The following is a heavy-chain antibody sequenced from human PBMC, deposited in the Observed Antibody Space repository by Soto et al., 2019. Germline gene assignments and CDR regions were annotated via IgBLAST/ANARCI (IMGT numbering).Heavy chain of an antibody. CDR1: GYIFTSYY. V-gene: IGHV1-46*03. D-gene: IGHD4-4*01. J-gene: IGHJ6*03. CDR3: DREEMPTVNNYYYYMDV. CDR2: INPGDGST. Sequence: QVQLVQSGAEVRKPGASVKVSCKAAGYIFTSYYIHWVRLAPGQGLEWMGVINPGDGSTIYAAKFQGRVPMTRDTSTSTVYMEVSRLRSEDTAVYYCDREEMPTVNNYYYYMDVWGKGTTVTGSS.